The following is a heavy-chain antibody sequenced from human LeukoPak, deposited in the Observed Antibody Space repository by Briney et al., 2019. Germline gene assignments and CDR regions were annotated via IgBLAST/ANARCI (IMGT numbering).Heavy chain of an antibody. CDR1: GFTFSSYA. V-gene: IGHV3-23*01. J-gene: IGHJ4*02. D-gene: IGHD1-1*01. Sequence: PGGSLRLSCAASGFTFSSYATSWVRQAPGKGLEWVSAISGSGGSTYYADSVKGRFTISRDNSKNTLYLQMNSLRAEDTAVYYCAKGLYNWNDELDYWGQGTLVTVSS. CDR2: ISGSGGST. CDR3: AKGLYNWNDELDY.